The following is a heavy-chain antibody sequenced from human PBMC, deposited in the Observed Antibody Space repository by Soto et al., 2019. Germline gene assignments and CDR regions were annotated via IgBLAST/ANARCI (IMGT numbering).Heavy chain of an antibody. CDR3: ASMTTVATAAFDI. CDR2: IYWNDDQ. D-gene: IGHD4-17*01. Sequence: QITLKESGPTLVKPTQTLTLTCTASGLSFGTSGVGVGWIRQPPGKALEWLALIYWNDDQRYSPSLKSSLTITKDTYKNQVVLTMTNVDPVDTATYYCASMTTVATAAFDIWGQGIMVTVPS. CDR1: GLSFGTSGVG. V-gene: IGHV2-5*01. J-gene: IGHJ3*02.